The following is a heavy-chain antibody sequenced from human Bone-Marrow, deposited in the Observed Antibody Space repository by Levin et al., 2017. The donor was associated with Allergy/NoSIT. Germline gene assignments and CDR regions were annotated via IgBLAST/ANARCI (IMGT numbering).Heavy chain of an antibody. CDR2: IYSSGST. Sequence: SETLSLTCSVSGGSISSGGSYWGWIRQPPGKGLEWIGSIYSSGSTYNNPSLKSRVSMSVDTSKNQFSLMLNSVTAADTAVYYCTRDRSTSESGYDFGDDALDIWGQGTMVTVSS. J-gene: IGHJ3*02. V-gene: IGHV4-39*07. D-gene: IGHD5-12*01. CDR3: TRDRSTSESGYDFGDDALDI. CDR1: GGSISSGGSY.